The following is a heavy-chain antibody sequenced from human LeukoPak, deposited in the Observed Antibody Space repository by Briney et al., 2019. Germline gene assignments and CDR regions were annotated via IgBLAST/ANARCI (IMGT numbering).Heavy chain of an antibody. CDR3: AVGYCSGGSCYEGY. D-gene: IGHD2-15*01. V-gene: IGHV3-30*04. CDR1: GFTFSTYT. CDR2: VSHDGTTK. J-gene: IGHJ4*02. Sequence: PGGSLRLSCVASGFTFSTYTMHWVRQAPGKGLEWVAVVSHDGTTKYYADSVRGRFTISRDNSKNTLYLQMDSLRVDDTAVYYCAVGYCSGGSCYEGYWGQGTLVTVSS.